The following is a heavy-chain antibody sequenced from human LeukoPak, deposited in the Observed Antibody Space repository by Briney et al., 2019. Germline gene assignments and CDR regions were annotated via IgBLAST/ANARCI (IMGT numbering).Heavy chain of an antibody. CDR3: AIDLCSSTSCYAGWFDP. D-gene: IGHD2-2*01. CDR2: ISSSSSTI. V-gene: IGHV3-48*01. Sequence: GGSLRLSCAASGSAFHSYSMKWVRQAPGKGLEWVSYISSSSSTIYYADSVKGRFTISRDNAKNSLYLQMNSMRAENTAEYYCAIDLCSSTSCYAGWFDPWGQGTLVAVSS. CDR1: GSAFHSYS. J-gene: IGHJ5*02.